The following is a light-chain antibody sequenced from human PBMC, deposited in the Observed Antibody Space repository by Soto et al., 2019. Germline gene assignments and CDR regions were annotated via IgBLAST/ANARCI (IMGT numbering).Light chain of an antibody. CDR2: DAS. Sequence: EIVFTHSPATLSLSPGERATLSCRASQSVRTYLAWYQQKPGQAPRLLIYDASNRAAGIPARFSGSGSGTDFTLTISSLEPEDFAVYYCQQRSNWPVTFGQGTKV. CDR1: QSVRTY. V-gene: IGKV3-11*01. J-gene: IGKJ1*01. CDR3: QQRSNWPVT.